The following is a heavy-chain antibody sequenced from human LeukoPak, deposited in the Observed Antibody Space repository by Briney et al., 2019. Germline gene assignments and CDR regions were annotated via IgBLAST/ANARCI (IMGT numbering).Heavy chain of an antibody. D-gene: IGHD6-19*01. V-gene: IGHV3-21*04. CDR2: ISSSSNHI. CDR1: GFTFSSYT. Sequence: PGGSLRLSCTASGFTFSSYTMNWVRQTPGKGLEWVASISSSSNHINYVDSVKGHFTVSRDNADFSLFLHMDSLRTEDSGIYYCARPSAVAGSPYYYAYMDVWGKGTAVTVSS. J-gene: IGHJ6*03. CDR3: ARPSAVAGSPYYYAYMDV.